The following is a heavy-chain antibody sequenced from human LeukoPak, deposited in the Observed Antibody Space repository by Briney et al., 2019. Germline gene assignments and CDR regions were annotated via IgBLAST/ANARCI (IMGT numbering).Heavy chain of an antibody. J-gene: IGHJ4*02. V-gene: IGHV3-48*02. Sequence: GGSLRLSCAASGFTFSTYTMYWVRHPPGKGLEWVSIIGSSGGGIHYADSVKGRFTISRDNAKNSLYLQMNSLRDEDTAVYYCARDLEYYFDYWGQGTLVTVSS. D-gene: IGHD3-3*01. CDR2: IGSSGGGI. CDR1: GFTFSTYT. CDR3: ARDLEYYFDY.